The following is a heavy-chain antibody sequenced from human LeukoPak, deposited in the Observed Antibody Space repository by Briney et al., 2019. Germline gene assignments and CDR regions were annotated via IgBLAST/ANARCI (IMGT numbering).Heavy chain of an antibody. Sequence: PSETLSLTCAVYGESFSGYYWSWIRQPPGKGLEGMGEINHRGSTNYNHSLKSRVTISVDTSNNQFSLKLSSVTAADTAVYYCARTLSESYYYYGTDVWGQGTTVTVSS. CDR2: INHRGST. CDR1: GESFSGYY. V-gene: IGHV4-34*01. CDR3: ARTLSESYYYYGTDV. J-gene: IGHJ6*02. D-gene: IGHD6-19*01.